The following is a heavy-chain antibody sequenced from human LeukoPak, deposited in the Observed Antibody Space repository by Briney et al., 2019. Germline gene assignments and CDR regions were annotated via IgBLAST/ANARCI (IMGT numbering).Heavy chain of an antibody. J-gene: IGHJ4*02. CDR3: ARDFSLGILTGYYSY. V-gene: IGHV3-30*04. D-gene: IGHD3-9*01. CDR1: GFTFSSYA. Sequence: GGSLRLSCAASGFTFSSYAMHWVRQAPGKGLEWVAVISYDGSNKYYADSVKGRFTISRDNSKNTLYLQINSLRAEDTAVYYCARDFSLGILTGYYSYWGQGTLVTVSS. CDR2: ISYDGSNK.